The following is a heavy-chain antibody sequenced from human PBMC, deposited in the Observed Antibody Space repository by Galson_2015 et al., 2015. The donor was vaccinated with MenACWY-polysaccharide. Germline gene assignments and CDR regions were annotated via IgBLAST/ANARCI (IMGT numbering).Heavy chain of an antibody. CDR3: ARNTYYYDSSGYLGWFDP. V-gene: IGHV5-51*03. CDR2: IYPGDSDT. CDR1: GYSFTSYW. D-gene: IGHD3-22*01. Sequence: QSGAEVKKPGESLKISCKGSGYSFTSYWIGWVRQMPGKGLEWMGIIYPGDSDTRYSPSFQGQVTISADKSISTAYLQWSSLKASDTAMYYRARNTYYYDSSGYLGWFDPWGQGTLVTVSS. J-gene: IGHJ5*02.